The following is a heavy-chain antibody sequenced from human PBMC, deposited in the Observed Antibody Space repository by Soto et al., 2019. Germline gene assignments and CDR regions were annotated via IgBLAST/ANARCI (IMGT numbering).Heavy chain of an antibody. J-gene: IGHJ6*02. V-gene: IGHV3-33*01. CDR3: ARDLIVGATAAYYYGMDV. CDR1: GFTFSSYG. D-gene: IGHD1-26*01. Sequence: PGGSLRLSCAASGFTFSSYGMHWVRQAPGKGLEWVAVIWYDGSNKYYADSVKGRFTISRDNSKNTLYLQMNSLRAEDTAVYYCARDLIVGATAAYYYGMDVWGQGTTVTVSS. CDR2: IWYDGSNK.